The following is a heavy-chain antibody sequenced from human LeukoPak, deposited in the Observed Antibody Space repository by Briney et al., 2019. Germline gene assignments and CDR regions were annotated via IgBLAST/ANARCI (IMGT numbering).Heavy chain of an antibody. V-gene: IGHV1-2*02. CDR3: ARALDIVATAFGY. CDR1: GYTFTGYY. Sequence: ASVKVSCKASGYTFTGYYMHWVRQAPGQGLEWMGWINPNSGGTNYAQKFQGRVTMTRDTSTSTAYMELSRLRSDDTAVYYCARALDIVATAFGYWGQGTLVTVSS. CDR2: INPNSGGT. D-gene: IGHD5-12*01. J-gene: IGHJ4*02.